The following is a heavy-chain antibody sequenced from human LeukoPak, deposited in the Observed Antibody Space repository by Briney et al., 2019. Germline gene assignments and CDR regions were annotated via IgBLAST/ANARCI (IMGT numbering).Heavy chain of an antibody. Sequence: NPGGSLRLSCAASGFTFSSYSMNWVRQAPGKGLEWVSSISSSSSYIYYADSVKGRFTISRDNSKNTLYLQMNSLRAEDTAVYYCARSRDGYGWFDPWGQGTLVTVSS. CDR2: ISSSSSYI. CDR3: ARSRDGYGWFDP. J-gene: IGHJ5*02. CDR1: GFTFSSYS. D-gene: IGHD5-24*01. V-gene: IGHV3-21*04.